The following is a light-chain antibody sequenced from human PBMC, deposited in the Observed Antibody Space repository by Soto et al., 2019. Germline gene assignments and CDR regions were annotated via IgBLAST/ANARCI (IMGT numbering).Light chain of an antibody. CDR3: QQGQKWPLT. CDR2: GAS. CDR1: QSINSE. J-gene: IGKJ2*01. V-gene: IGKV3-15*01. Sequence: EIVMTQSPATLSLSPGERAALSCRASQSINSELAWYQQKPGQPPRLLIYGASTRATGVPARFTGSESGSEFTLTISGLQSEDFAVYYCQQGQKWPLTFGQGTRLEI.